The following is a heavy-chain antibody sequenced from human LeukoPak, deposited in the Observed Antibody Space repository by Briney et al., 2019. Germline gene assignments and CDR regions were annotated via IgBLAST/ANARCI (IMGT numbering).Heavy chain of an antibody. V-gene: IGHV4-59*12. D-gene: IGHD3-10*01. CDR3: ATRYYYGSGSYYTGGDY. Sequence: SETVSLTCTVSGGSILSYYWSWIRQPPGKGLEWIGYIYHSGSTYYNPSLKSRVTISVDRSKNQFSLKLSSVTAADTAVYYCATRYYYGSGSYYTGGDYWGQGTLVTVSS. CDR1: GGSILSYY. J-gene: IGHJ4*02. CDR2: IYHSGST.